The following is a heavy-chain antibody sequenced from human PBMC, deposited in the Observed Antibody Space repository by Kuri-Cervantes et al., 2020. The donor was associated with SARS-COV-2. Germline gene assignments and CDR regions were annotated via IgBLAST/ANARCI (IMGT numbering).Heavy chain of an antibody. J-gene: IGHJ3*02. V-gene: IGHV3-23*01. CDR2: ISGSGGST. D-gene: IGHD3-3*01. Sequence: GGSLRLSCAASGFTFSSYAMSWVRQAPGKGLEWVSAISGSGGSTYYADSVEGRFTISRDNSKNTLYLQMNSLRAEDTAVYYCAKEFLGKYDFWSGYRDAFDIWGQGTMVTVSS. CDR3: AKEFLGKYDFWSGYRDAFDI. CDR1: GFTFSSYA.